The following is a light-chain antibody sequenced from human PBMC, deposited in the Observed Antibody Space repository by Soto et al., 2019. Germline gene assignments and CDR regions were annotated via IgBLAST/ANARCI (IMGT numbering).Light chain of an antibody. Sequence: EIVLTQSPGPLSLSPGERATLSCRASQSVSSSYLAWYQQKPGQAPRLLIDGASSRATGIPDRFSGSGSGTDFTLTISRLEPEDLAVYYWQQYVSSPKTFGQGTKVEIK. CDR2: GAS. CDR1: QSVSSSY. V-gene: IGKV3-20*01. CDR3: QQYVSSPKT. J-gene: IGKJ1*01.